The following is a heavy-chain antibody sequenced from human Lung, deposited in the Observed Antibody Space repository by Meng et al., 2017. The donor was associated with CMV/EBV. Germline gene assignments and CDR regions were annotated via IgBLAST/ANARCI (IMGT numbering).Heavy chain of an antibody. CDR2: IYYSGST. Sequence: LSCTVSGGSISSGGYYWSWIRQHPGKGLEWIGYIYYSGSTYYNPSLKSRVTISVDTSKNQFSLKLSSVTAADTAVYYCARDRSHSYYYYGMDVLGQRTTVTVSS. CDR1: GGSISSGGYY. CDR3: ARDRSHSYYYYGMDV. V-gene: IGHV4-31*02. J-gene: IGHJ6*02.